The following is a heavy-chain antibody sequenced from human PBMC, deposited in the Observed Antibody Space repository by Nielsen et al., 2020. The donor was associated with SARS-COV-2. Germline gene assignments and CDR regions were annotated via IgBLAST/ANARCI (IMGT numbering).Heavy chain of an antibody. J-gene: IGHJ5*02. CDR1: GYRFTSYW. V-gene: IGHV5-51*01. D-gene: IGHD2-2*02. CDR2: IYPGDSHT. Sequence: GESLKISCEVSGYRFTSYWIGWVRQMPGKGLEWMGIIYPGDSHTRYSPSFQGQVTISADKSTSTAYLQWSSLKASDTAIYYCARATYCSTLNCYIGFDPWGQGTLVTVSS. CDR3: ARATYCSTLNCYIGFDP.